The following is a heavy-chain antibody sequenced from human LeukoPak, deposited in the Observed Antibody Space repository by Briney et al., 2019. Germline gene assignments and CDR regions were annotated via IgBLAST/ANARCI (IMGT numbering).Heavy chain of an antibody. Sequence: GGSLRLSCAASGFTLSSYEMNWVRQAPGKGLEWISYISSSGSTIYYADSVKGRVTISRDNAKNSLYLQMNRLRAEDPAVYYCARTGYSSGCLDYWGQGTLVTVSS. CDR2: ISSSGSTI. V-gene: IGHV3-48*03. J-gene: IGHJ4*02. D-gene: IGHD6-19*01. CDR1: GFTLSSYE. CDR3: ARTGYSSGCLDY.